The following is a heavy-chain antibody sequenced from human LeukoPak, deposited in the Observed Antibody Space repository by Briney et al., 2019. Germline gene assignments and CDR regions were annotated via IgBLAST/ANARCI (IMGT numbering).Heavy chain of an antibody. Sequence: PSETLSLTCAVSGASISGPYYWGWIRQSPGKGLEWIGKIYHSESSYYNPSLKSRVTMSVDTSKNHFSLNVKSVNAADTAVYYCARVSDDEYGGNSGANYFDYWGRGTLVTVSS. CDR2: IYHSESS. CDR3: ARVSDDEYGGNSGANYFDY. D-gene: IGHD4-23*01. J-gene: IGHJ4*02. CDR1: GASISGPYY. V-gene: IGHV4-38-2*01.